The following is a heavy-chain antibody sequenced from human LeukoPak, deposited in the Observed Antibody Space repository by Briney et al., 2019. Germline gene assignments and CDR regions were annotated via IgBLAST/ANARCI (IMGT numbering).Heavy chain of an antibody. CDR1: GFTFSSYG. D-gene: IGHD2-2*01. CDR3: AKAPQYQLPLYYFDY. J-gene: IGHJ4*02. V-gene: IGHV3-30*02. CDR2: IRYDGSNK. Sequence: GGSLRLSCAASGFTFSSYGMHWLRQAPGKGLEWGAFIRYDGSNKYYADSVKGRFTISRDNSKNTLYLQMNSLRAEDTAVYYCAKAPQYQLPLYYFDYWGQGTLVTVSS.